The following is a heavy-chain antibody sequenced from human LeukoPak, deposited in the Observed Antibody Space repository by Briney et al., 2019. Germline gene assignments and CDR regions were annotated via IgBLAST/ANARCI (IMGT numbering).Heavy chain of an antibody. Sequence: GGSLRLSCAASGFIFSSYNMNWVRQAPGKGLEWVSSISSSSSYIYYADSVKGRFTISRDNAKNSLHLQMNSLRVEDTAVYYCARAVSIAAPPDHWGQGTLVTVSS. CDR2: ISSSSSYI. V-gene: IGHV3-21*01. CDR3: ARAVSIAAPPDH. J-gene: IGHJ4*02. D-gene: IGHD6-6*01. CDR1: GFIFSSYN.